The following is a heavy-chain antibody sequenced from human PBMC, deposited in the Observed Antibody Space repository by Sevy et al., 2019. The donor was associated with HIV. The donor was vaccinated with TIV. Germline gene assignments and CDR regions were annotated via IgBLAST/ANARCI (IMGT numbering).Heavy chain of an antibody. CDR1: GYTLTELS. D-gene: IGHD3-22*01. CDR2: FDPEDGET. V-gene: IGHV1-24*01. CDR3: ATATEYCYDSSGSKPYYFDY. Sequence: ASVKVSCKVSGYTLTELSMHWVRQAPGKGLEWMGGFDPEDGETIYAQKFQGRVTMTEDTSTDTAYMELSSLRSEDTAVYYWATATEYCYDSSGSKPYYFDYWGQGTLVTVSS. J-gene: IGHJ4*02.